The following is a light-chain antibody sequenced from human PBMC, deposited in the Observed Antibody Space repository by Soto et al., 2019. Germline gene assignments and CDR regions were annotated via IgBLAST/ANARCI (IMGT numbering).Light chain of an antibody. CDR1: HSISTF. CDR3: QHNYNNPRT. V-gene: IGKV1-39*01. Sequence: DIQMTQSPSSLSASVGDRVTITCRASHSISTFLNWYQQKPGKAPNLLIYAASTLQSGVPSRFSGSGSGTDFTLTINSLQPEDFATYYCQHNYNNPRTFGQGTKVDIK. J-gene: IGKJ1*01. CDR2: AAS.